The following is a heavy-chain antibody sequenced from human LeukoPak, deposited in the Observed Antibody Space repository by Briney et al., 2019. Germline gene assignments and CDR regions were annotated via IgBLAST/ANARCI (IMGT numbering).Heavy chain of an antibody. Sequence: GGSLRLSCAASGFTFSSNAMSWVRQAPGKGLEWVSGISGSGGSTYYADSVKGRFTISRDNSKDTLYLQMNSLRAEDTAVYYCATFTYYYGSGSYFPDYWGQRTLVTVSS. CDR1: GFTFSSNA. D-gene: IGHD3-10*01. J-gene: IGHJ4*02. CDR2: ISGSGGST. V-gene: IGHV3-23*01. CDR3: ATFTYYYGSGSYFPDY.